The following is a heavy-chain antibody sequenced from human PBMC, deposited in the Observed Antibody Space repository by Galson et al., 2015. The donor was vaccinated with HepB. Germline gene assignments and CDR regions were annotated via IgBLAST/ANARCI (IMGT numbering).Heavy chain of an antibody. D-gene: IGHD2-2*02. CDR1: GSTFTSYD. CDR3: ARGRYCSSTSCYIKEFDY. J-gene: IGHJ4*02. CDR2: MNPNSGNT. V-gene: IGHV1-8*01. Sequence: SVKVSCKASGSTFTSYDINWVRQATGQGLEWMGWMNPNSGNTGYAQKFQGRVTMTRNTSISTAYMELSSLRSEDTAVYYCARGRYCSSTSCYIKEFDYWGQGTLVTVSS.